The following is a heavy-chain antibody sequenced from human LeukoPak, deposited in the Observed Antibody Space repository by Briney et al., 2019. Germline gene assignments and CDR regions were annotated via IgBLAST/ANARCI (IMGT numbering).Heavy chain of an antibody. CDR2: INPSGGRK. CDR3: XXXDGYGSGSYFVY. Sequence: CXASGYTFTGYYMHWERQAHGQGIEWMGIINPSGGRKMYAKKMQGRVTIRRERSTRTVYMGVRSVRGRETAGYYCXXXDGYGSGSYFVYWGQGTLVTVSS. D-gene: IGHD3-10*01. V-gene: IGHV1-46*04. J-gene: IGHJ4*02. CDR1: GYTFTGYY.